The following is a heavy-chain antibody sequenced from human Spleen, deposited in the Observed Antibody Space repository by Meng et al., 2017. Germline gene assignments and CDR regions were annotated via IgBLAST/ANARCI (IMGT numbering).Heavy chain of an antibody. Sequence: GESLKISCAASGFTFSSFAMNWVRQAPGKGLEWVSTISGSGGTTYYADSVKGRFTISRDNSKNTLDLKMNSLRAEDTAVYYCAKHLRGSYYIHTFDTWGQGTMVTVSS. CDR3: AKHLRGSYYIHTFDT. D-gene: IGHD3-10*01. V-gene: IGHV3-23*01. CDR1: GFTFSSFA. J-gene: IGHJ3*02. CDR2: ISGSGGTT.